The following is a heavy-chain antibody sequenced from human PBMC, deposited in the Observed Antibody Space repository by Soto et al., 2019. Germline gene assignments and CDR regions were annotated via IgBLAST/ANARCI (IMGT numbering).Heavy chain of an antibody. CDR3: GRWIAAAGLYGMDV. Sequence: QVQLQESGPGLVKPSQTLSLTCTVSGGSINSGSYYWNWIRQHPGKGLEWIGYIYYSGSTYYNPSLKSRVTISVDTSKNQFSLKLSSVTAADTAVYYCGRWIAAAGLYGMDVWGQGTTVTVSS. CDR1: GGSINSGSYY. J-gene: IGHJ6*02. D-gene: IGHD6-13*01. CDR2: IYYSGST. V-gene: IGHV4-31*03.